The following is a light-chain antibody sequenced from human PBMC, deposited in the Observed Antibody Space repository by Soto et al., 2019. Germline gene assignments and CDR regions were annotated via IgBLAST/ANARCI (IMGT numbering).Light chain of an antibody. CDR2: EVS. Sequence: QSALSQPASVSGSPGQSITISCTGTSSDVGGYNYVSWYQQHPAKAPKLMIYEVSNRPSGVSHRFSGSKSGNTASLTISGLQAEDEADYYCFSYTTSSTLVFGGGTKLTVL. J-gene: IGLJ3*02. V-gene: IGLV2-14*01. CDR3: FSYTTSSTLV. CDR1: SSDVGGYNY.